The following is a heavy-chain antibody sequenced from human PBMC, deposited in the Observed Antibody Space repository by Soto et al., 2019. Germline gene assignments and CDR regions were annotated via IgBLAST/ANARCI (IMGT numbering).Heavy chain of an antibody. J-gene: IGHJ5*02. CDR3: AKPLLRYFDWLPINWFDP. D-gene: IGHD3-9*01. Sequence: GGSLRLSCAASGFTFSSYAMSWVRQAPGKGLEWVSAISGSGGSTYYADSVKGRFTISRDNSKNTLYLQMNSLRAEDTAVYYCAKPLLRYFDWLPINWFDPWGQGTLVTVSS. CDR2: ISGSGGST. CDR1: GFTFSSYA. V-gene: IGHV3-23*01.